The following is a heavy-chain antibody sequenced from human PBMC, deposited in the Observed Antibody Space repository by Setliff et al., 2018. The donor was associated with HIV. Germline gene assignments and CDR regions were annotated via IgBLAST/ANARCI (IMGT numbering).Heavy chain of an antibody. CDR2: IYHSGGT. D-gene: IGHD3-3*01. V-gene: IGHV4-38-2*01. CDR3: ARVPFTTGFDY. Sequence: PSETLSLTCAVSGYSISSGYYWGWIRQPPGRGLEWIGNIYHSGGTHYNPSLRGRVTISVDTSKNHFSLKLSSVTAADTAVFYCARVPFTTGFDYWGQGIPVTVSS. J-gene: IGHJ4*02. CDR1: GYSISSGYY.